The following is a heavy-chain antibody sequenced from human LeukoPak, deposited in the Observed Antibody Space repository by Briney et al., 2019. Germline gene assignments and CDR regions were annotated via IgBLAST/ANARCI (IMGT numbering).Heavy chain of an antibody. Sequence: PSETLSLTCTVSGGSISSYYWSWIRQPPVKGLEWIGYIYYSGSTNYNPSLKSRVTISVDTSKNQFSLKLSSVTAADTAVYYCARDASYSYGYLGYYYYGMDVWGQGTTVTVSS. CDR3: ARDASYSYGYLGYYYYGMDV. CDR2: IYYSGST. D-gene: IGHD5-18*01. CDR1: GGSISSYY. J-gene: IGHJ6*02. V-gene: IGHV4-59*01.